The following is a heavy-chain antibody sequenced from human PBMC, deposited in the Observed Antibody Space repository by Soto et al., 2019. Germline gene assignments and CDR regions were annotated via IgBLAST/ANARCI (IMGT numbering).Heavy chain of an antibody. D-gene: IGHD6-19*01. J-gene: IGHJ4*02. CDR2: ISSSSSYI. V-gene: IGHV3-21*01. CDR3: ARDVPVQWLAGSYFDY. Sequence: EVQLVESGGGLVKPGGSLRLSCAASGFTFSSYSMNWVRQAPGKGLEWVSSISSSSSYIYYADSVKGRFTISRDNAKNSLYLQMNSLRAEDTAVYYCARDVPVQWLAGSYFDYWGQGTLVTVSS. CDR1: GFTFSSYS.